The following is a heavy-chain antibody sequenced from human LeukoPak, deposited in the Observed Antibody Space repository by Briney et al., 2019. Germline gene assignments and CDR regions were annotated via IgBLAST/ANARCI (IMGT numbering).Heavy chain of an antibody. CDR3: AKSFYPGGSSFTFNI. CDR2: ISDSGDNT. V-gene: IGHV3-23*01. D-gene: IGHD3-10*01. J-gene: IGHJ3*02. Sequence: AXTWVRXAPGKGLEWVSSISDSGDNTYYADSVKGRSTISRDNSKNTLYLQMNSLRVDDTAVYYCAKSFYPGGSSFTFNIWGQGTLVTVSS. CDR1: A.